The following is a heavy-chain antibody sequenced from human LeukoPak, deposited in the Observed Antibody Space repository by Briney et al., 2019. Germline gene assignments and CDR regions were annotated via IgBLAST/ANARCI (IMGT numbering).Heavy chain of an antibody. D-gene: IGHD2-2*01. CDR2: IYHSGST. Sequence: SETLSLTCAVSGGSISSGGYSWSWIRQPPGKGLEWIGYIYHSGSTYYNPSLKSRVTISGDRSKNQFSLKLSSVTAADTAVYYCARLVVPAAAYYFDYWGQGTLVTVYS. CDR3: ARLVVPAAAYYFDY. J-gene: IGHJ4*02. V-gene: IGHV4-30-2*01. CDR1: GGSISSGGYS.